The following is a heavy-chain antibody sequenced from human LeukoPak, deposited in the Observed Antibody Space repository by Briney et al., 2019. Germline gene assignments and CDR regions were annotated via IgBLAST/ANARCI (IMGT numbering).Heavy chain of an antibody. Sequence: SETLSLTCTVSGGSISSYYWSWIRQPPGKGLEWIGYIYYSGSTNYNPSLKSRVTISVDTSKNQFSLKLSSVTAADTAVYYCARGDYYYDSSGYSYYSDYWGQGTLVTVSS. CDR1: GGSISSYY. V-gene: IGHV4-59*01. CDR3: ARGDYYYDSSGYSYYSDY. J-gene: IGHJ4*02. D-gene: IGHD3-22*01. CDR2: IYYSGST.